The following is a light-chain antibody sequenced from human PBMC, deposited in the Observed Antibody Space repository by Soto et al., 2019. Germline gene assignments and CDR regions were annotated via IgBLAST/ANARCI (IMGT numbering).Light chain of an antibody. CDR1: SGHSSYA. J-gene: IGLJ1*01. V-gene: IGLV4-69*01. CDR2: LNSDGSH. CDR3: QTWGSGIHYV. Sequence: QLVLTQSPSASASLGASVKLTCTLSSGHSSYAIAWHQQQPEKGPRYLMKLNSDGSHSKGDGIPDRFSGSSSGAERYLTIPSPRFGDGADYYCQTWGSGIHYVFETGT.